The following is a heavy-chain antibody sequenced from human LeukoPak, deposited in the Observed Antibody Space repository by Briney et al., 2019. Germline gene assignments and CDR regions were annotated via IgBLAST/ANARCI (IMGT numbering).Heavy chain of an antibody. CDR2: INHSGST. CDR1: GGSFSGYY. V-gene: IGHV4-34*01. CDR3: ARERPGLGMDV. J-gene: IGHJ6*02. Sequence: SETLSLTCAVYGGSFSGYYWSWIRQPPGKGLEWIGEINHSGSTNYNPSLKSRVTISVDTSKNQFSLKLSSVTAADTAVYYCARERPGLGMDVWGQGTTVTVSS. D-gene: IGHD2-2*01.